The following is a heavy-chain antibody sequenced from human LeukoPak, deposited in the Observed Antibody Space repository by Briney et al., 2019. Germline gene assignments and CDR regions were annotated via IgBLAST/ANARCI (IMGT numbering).Heavy chain of an antibody. V-gene: IGHV1-2*02. CDR1: GYTFADYY. Sequence: ASVKVSCRASGYTFADYYIHWVRQAPGQGLEWMGWINPDNGGTNYAQKFQGRVTMTRDTSIRTVYMDLSRLRSDDTAVFYCTREARVGNWFDPWGQGTQVTVSS. D-gene: IGHD2-2*01. CDR2: INPDNGGT. J-gene: IGHJ5*02. CDR3: TREARVGNWFDP.